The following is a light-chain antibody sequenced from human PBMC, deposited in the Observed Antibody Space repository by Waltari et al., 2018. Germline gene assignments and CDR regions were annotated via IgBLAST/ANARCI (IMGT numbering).Light chain of an antibody. V-gene: IGLV2-8*01. CDR3: SSYGGSNNLV. J-gene: IGLJ3*02. Sequence: QSALTQPPSASGSPGQSVTISCTGTSSDVGGYNYVSWYQQHPGKAPKVMIYEVSKRPSGCPGGFSGSKSGNTASLTVSGVQAEDEADYYCSSYGGSNNLVFGGGTKLTVL. CDR2: EVS. CDR1: SSDVGGYNY.